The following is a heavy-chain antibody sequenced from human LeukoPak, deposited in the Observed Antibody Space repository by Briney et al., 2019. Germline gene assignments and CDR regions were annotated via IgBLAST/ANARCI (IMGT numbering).Heavy chain of an antibody. V-gene: IGHV1-18*01. CDR1: GYTFTSYG. D-gene: IGHD3-10*01. J-gene: IGHJ5*02. CDR2: ISAYNGNT. Sequence: GASVKVSCKASGYTFTSYGISWVRHAPGQGLEWMGWISAYNGNTNYAQKLQGRVTMTTDTSTSTAYMELRSLRSDDTAVYYCARDSPYYYGSGSYQENWFDPSGQGTLVPVSS. CDR3: ARDSPYYYGSGSYQENWFDP.